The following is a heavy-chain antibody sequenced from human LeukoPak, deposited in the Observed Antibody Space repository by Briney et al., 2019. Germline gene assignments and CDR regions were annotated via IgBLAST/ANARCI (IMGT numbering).Heavy chain of an antibody. CDR2: ISGSGGST. CDR1: GFTVSSNY. V-gene: IGHV3-23*01. D-gene: IGHD6-13*01. CDR3: AKVLLGEVFNSRIAAAGPFDP. J-gene: IGHJ5*02. Sequence: GGSLRLSCAASGFTVSSNYMSWVRQAPGKGLEWVSAISGSGGSTYYADSVKGRFTISRDNSKNTLYLQMNSLRAEDTAVYYCAKVLLGEVFNSRIAAAGPFDPWGQGTLVTVSS.